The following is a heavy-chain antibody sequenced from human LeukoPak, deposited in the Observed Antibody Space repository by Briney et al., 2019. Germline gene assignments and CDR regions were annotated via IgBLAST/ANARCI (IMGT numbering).Heavy chain of an antibody. Sequence: ASAKVSCKASGYTFTGYYMHWVRQAPGQGLEWMGWINPNSGGTNYAQKFQGRVTMTRDTSITTAYMEVSRLRSDDTAVYYCAKAGGSGSFFDYWAQGTLVTVSS. CDR2: INPNSGGT. V-gene: IGHV1-2*02. J-gene: IGHJ4*02. CDR1: GYTFTGYY. D-gene: IGHD3-10*01. CDR3: AKAGGSGSFFDY.